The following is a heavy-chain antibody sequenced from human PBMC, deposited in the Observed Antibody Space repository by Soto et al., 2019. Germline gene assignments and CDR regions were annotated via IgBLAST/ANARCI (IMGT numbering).Heavy chain of an antibody. J-gene: IGHJ4*02. CDR2: VISLFGTA. CDR3: AREVGYGEFSAALLD. V-gene: IGHV1-69*01. Sequence: VQLMQSGAEVKKPGSSVKVSCKASGGTFSSHSINWVRQAPGQGLEWMGGVISLFGTANYAHNFKGRVTITADQSTSTGAMERNSLRSDDTAVYYCAREVGYGEFSAALLDWGQGTLVTVSS. CDR1: GGTFSSHS. D-gene: IGHD4-17*01.